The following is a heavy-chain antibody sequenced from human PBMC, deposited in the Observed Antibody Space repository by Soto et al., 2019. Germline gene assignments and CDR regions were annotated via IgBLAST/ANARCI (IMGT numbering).Heavy chain of an antibody. V-gene: IGHV4-30-4*01. J-gene: IGHJ5*02. Sequence: QVQLRESGPGLVKPSQTLSLTCSVSGASVAGGSYYWSWVRQPPGKGLEWIGYIPSRGRPFYNPSLTSRGTISADTSKNKLSLQLTSVTAADTSVYYYARDTSSRYDFGLWGQGTLVTVSS. CDR2: IPSRGRP. CDR1: GASVAGGSYY. D-gene: IGHD3-3*01. CDR3: ARDTSSRYDFGL.